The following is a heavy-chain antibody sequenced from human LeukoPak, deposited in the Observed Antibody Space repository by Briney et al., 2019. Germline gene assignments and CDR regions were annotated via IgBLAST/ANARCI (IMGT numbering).Heavy chain of an antibody. CDR2: IYYSGST. D-gene: IGHD5-18*01. J-gene: IGHJ4*02. V-gene: IGHV4-39*01. Sequence: NASETLSLTCTVSGGSISSSSYYWGWIRQPPGKGLEWIVSIYYSGSTYYNPSLKSRVTISVDTSKNQFSLKLSSVTAADTAVYYCASYTAMVTGGYDYWGQGTLVTVSS. CDR1: GGSISSSSYY. CDR3: ASYTAMVTGGYDY.